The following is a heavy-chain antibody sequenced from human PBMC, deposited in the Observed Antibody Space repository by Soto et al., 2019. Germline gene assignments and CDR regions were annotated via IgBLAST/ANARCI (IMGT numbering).Heavy chain of an antibody. CDR3: ARLWFGELLFWDANHYYFDY. J-gene: IGHJ4*02. CDR2: ISAYNGNT. V-gene: IGHV1-18*04. D-gene: IGHD3-10*01. CDR1: GYTFTSYG. Sequence: ASVKVSCKASGYTFTSYGISWVRQAPGQGLEWMGWISAYNGNTNYAQELQGRVTMTTDTSTSTAYMELRSLRSDDTAVYYCARLWFGELLFWDANHYYFDYWGQGTLVTVSS.